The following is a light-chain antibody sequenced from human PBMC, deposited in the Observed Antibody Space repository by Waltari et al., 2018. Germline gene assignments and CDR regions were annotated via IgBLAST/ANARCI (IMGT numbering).Light chain of an antibody. CDR1: QRVSSY. Sequence: EIVLTQSPATLSLSPGERATLPCGARQRVSSYLPWYQQQPGQAPRLLIYDASNRAXGIXXXFXVRGSGTXXXXTISSLEPEDFXXXXXQQRSNWPPSLTFGGGTKVEIK. CDR2: DAS. V-gene: IGKV3-11*01. J-gene: IGKJ4*01. CDR3: QQRSNWPPSLT.